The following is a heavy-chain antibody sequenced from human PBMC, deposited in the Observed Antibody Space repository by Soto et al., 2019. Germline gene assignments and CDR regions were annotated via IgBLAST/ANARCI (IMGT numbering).Heavy chain of an antibody. CDR3: ARGPLSKWLLSNWFDP. D-gene: IGHD3-3*01. Sequence: SETLSLTCTVSGGSISSYYWSWIRQPPGKGLEWIGEINHSGSTNYNPSLKSRVTISVDTSKNQFSLKLSSVTAADTAVYYCARGPLSKWLLSNWFDPWGQGTLVTVSS. CDR2: INHSGST. J-gene: IGHJ5*02. V-gene: IGHV4-34*01. CDR1: GGSISSYY.